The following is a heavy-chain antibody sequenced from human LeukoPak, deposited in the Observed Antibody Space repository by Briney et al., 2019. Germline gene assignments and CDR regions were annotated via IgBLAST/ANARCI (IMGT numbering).Heavy chain of an antibody. D-gene: IGHD2-21*02. V-gene: IGHV3-21*01. CDR1: GFTFSTYS. CDR3: ARPFRTYCGGDCYRTFDY. J-gene: IGHJ4*02. Sequence: GGSLRLSCAASGFTFSTYSMSWVRQAPGKGLEWVSSISSYGDYIFYADSVKGRFTMSRDNADNSLYLQMNSLRAEDTAVYYCARPFRTYCGGDCYRTFDYWGQGTLVTVSS. CDR2: ISSYGDYI.